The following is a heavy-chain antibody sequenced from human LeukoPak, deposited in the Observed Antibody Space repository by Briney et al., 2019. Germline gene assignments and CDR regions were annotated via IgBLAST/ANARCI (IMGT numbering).Heavy chain of an antibody. V-gene: IGHV1-46*01. CDR3: VREFSGGYFDY. D-gene: IGHD3-16*01. J-gene: IGHJ4*02. Sequence: ASVKVSCKASGYTFTRYYLHWVRQAPGQGLERMGIIFPSAGNTNYAQKFQGRVTMTRDMSTSTVYMELSSLRSEDTAVYYCVREFSGGYFDYWGQGTLVTVSS. CDR1: GYTFTRYY. CDR2: IFPSAGNT.